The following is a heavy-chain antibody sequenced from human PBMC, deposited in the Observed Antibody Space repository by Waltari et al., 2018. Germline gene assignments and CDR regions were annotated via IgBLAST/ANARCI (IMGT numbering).Heavy chain of an antibody. V-gene: IGHV4-59*11. J-gene: IGHJ3*02. CDR2: IYYSGST. CDR3: AREFPIFDAFDI. Sequence: QVQLQESGPGLVKPSETLSLTCTVSGGSIRSHYWSWIRQPPGKGLEWIGYIYYSGSTNYNPSLKSRVTISVDTSKNQFSLKLSSVTAADTAVYYCAREFPIFDAFDIWGQGTMVTVSS. D-gene: IGHD3-3*01. CDR1: GGSIRSHY.